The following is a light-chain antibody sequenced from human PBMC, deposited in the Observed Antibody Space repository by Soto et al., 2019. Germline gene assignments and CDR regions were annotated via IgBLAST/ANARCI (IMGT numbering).Light chain of an antibody. CDR2: EVS. CDR3: TSYAGNNNVV. V-gene: IGLV2-8*01. CDR1: SSDVGGYDF. Sequence: QSALTQPPSASGSPGQSVTNSCTGTSSDVGGYDFVSWYQQHPGKAPKLMIYEVSKRPSGVPDRFSGSKSGNTASLTVSGLQADDEADYFCTSYAGNNNVVFGGGTKLTVL. J-gene: IGLJ2*01.